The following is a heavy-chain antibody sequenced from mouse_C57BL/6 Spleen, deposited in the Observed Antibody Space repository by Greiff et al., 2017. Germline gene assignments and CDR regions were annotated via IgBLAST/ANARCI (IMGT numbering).Heavy chain of an antibody. CDR2: ISSGGSYT. Sequence: EVKLVESGGDLVKPGGSLKLSCAASGFTFSSYGMSWVRQTPDKRLEWVATISSGGSYTYYPDSVKGRFTISRDNAKNTLYLQMSSLKSEDTAMXDCARHMGINGVRSGRDYWGQGTSVTVSS. J-gene: IGHJ4*01. D-gene: IGHD1-3*01. V-gene: IGHV5-6*01. CDR1: GFTFSSYG. CDR3: ARHMGINGVRSGRDY.